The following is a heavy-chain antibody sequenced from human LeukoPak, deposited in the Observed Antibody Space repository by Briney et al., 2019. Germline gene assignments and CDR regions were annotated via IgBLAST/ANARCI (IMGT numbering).Heavy chain of an antibody. CDR2: ISSSGSNI. CDR3: AILATRGPKDC. Sequence: GGSLRLSCAASGFTSSSYEMNWVRQAPGKGLEWVSYISSSGSNIYYADSVRGRFTISRDNAKSSLYLQMNTLRVEDTAVYYCAILATRGPKDCWGQGTLVTVSS. CDR1: GFTSSSYE. D-gene: IGHD1-26*01. J-gene: IGHJ4*02. V-gene: IGHV3-48*03.